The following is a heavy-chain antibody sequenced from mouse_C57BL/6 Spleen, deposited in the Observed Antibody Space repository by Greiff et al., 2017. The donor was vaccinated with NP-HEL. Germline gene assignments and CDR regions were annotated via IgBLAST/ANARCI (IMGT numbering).Heavy chain of an antibody. Sequence: VQLQQSGAELVKPGASVKMSCKASGYTFTTYPIEWMKQNHGKSLEWIGNFHPYNDDTKYNEKFKGKATLTVEKSSSTVYLELSRLTSDDSAVYSCARGDYYGSSWYFDVWGTGTTVTVSS. CDR3: ARGDYYGSSWYFDV. CDR1: GYTFTTYP. CDR2: FHPYNDDT. J-gene: IGHJ1*03. V-gene: IGHV1-47*01. D-gene: IGHD1-1*01.